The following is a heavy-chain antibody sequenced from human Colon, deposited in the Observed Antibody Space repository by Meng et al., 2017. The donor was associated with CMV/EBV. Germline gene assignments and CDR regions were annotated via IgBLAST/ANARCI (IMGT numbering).Heavy chain of an antibody. D-gene: IGHD2-21*01. J-gene: IGHJ3*02. CDR1: INSVSRYF. Sequence: SQTLSLTCNVAINSVSRYFWNWILQPPGKGLEWIGYVYYSWSANYNPYLQSRVTISIDTSKNKFSLEVTSVTAADTAVYYCARGFPRGGSTDAIRIWGQGTMVTVSS. CDR2: VYYSWSA. V-gene: IGHV4-59*02. CDR3: ARGFPRGGSTDAIRI.